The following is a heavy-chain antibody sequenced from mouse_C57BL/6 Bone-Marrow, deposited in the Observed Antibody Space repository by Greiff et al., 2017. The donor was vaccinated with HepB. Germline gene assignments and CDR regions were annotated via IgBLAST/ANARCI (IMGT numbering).Heavy chain of an antibody. V-gene: IGHV1-64*01. Sequence: QVQLQQPGAELVKPGASVKLSCKASGYTFTSYWMHWVKQRPGQGLEWIGMIHPNSGSTNYNEKFKSKATLTVDKSSGTAYMQLSSLTSEDSAVYYCARNYYGSRGFAYWGQGTLVTVSA. D-gene: IGHD1-1*01. CDR2: IHPNSGST. CDR3: ARNYYGSRGFAY. CDR1: GYTFTSYW. J-gene: IGHJ3*01.